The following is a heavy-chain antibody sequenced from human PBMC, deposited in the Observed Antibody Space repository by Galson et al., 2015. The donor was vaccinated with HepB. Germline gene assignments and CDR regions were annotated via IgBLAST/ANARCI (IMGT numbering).Heavy chain of an antibody. CDR3: ARGMGDGNNVGRYYYYGLDV. D-gene: IGHD5-24*01. V-gene: IGHV1-69*10. J-gene: IGHJ6*02. Sequence: SVKVSCKASGGSFSSFAISWVRQAPGQGLEWMGGIMPVFAIVNYAQKFQDRVTITADTSTRTTTAYMELSSLTSDDTAVYYCARGMGDGNNVGRYYYYGLDVWGQGTTVTVSS. CDR2: IMPVFAIV. CDR1: GGSFSSFA.